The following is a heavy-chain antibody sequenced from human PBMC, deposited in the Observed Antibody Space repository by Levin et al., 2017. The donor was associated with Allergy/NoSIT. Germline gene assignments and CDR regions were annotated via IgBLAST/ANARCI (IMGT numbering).Heavy chain of an antibody. J-gene: IGHJ4*02. CDR2: IYSDGSA. Sequence: GGSLRLSCAASGFTVSTHYMTWVRQAPGKGLECVSVIYSDGSAYYADSVKGRFTISRDNSKNTLSLQMNSLRAEDTAVYYCTKGHYSGVYQWGQGTLVAVSS. V-gene: IGHV3-53*01. CDR3: TKGHYSGVYQ. CDR1: GFTVSTHY. D-gene: IGHD6-13*01.